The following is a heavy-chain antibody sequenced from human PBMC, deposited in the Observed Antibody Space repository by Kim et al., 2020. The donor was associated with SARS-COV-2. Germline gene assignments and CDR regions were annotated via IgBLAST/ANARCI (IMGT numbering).Heavy chain of an antibody. V-gene: IGHV3-30*01. J-gene: IGHJ2*01. D-gene: IGHD6-13*01. CDR3: ARSGAAAGSHWYFDL. Sequence: DSVKGRFTISRDNSKNTLYLQMNSLSAEDTAVYYCARSGAAAGSHWYFDLWGRGTLVTVSS.